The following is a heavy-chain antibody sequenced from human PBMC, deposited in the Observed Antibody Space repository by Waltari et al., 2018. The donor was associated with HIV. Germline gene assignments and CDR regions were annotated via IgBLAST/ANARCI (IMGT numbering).Heavy chain of an antibody. CDR2: IYYIGST. D-gene: IGHD3-10*01. CDR1: GGSISSGGYY. V-gene: IGHV4-31*03. CDR3: ARDHGYYGSGSYWYYYGMDV. J-gene: IGHJ6*02. Sequence: QVQLQESGPGLVKPSQTLSLTCTVSGGSISSGGYYWSWIRQHPGKGLEWIGYIYYIGSTYHNPSLKSRVTISVDTSKNQFSLKLSSVTAADTAVYYCARDHGYYGSGSYWYYYGMDVWGQGTTVTVSS.